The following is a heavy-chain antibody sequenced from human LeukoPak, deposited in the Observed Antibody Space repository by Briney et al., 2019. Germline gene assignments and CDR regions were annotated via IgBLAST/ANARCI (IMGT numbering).Heavy chain of an antibody. J-gene: IGHJ6*02. CDR2: INPSGGST. Sequence: ASVKVSCKASGYTFTSYYMHWVRRAPGQGLEWMGIINPSGGSTSYAQKFQGRVTMTRDTSTSTVYMELSSLRSEDTAVYYCARDLYYDSSGSYGMDVWGQGTTVTVSS. D-gene: IGHD3-22*01. CDR3: ARDLYYDSSGSYGMDV. V-gene: IGHV1-46*01. CDR1: GYTFTSYY.